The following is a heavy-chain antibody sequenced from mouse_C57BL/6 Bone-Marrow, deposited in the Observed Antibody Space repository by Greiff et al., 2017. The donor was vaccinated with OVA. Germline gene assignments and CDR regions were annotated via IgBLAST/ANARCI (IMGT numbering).Heavy chain of an antibody. CDR3: ARYLLLRYFDD. CDR1: GFTFSSYG. D-gene: IGHD1-1*01. J-gene: IGHJ2*01. V-gene: IGHV5-6*01. CDR2: ISSGGSYT. Sequence: EVKLVESGGDLVKPGGSLKLSCAASGFTFSSYGMSWVRQTSDTRLEWVATISSGGSYTYYPDSLKGRFTISRDNAKNTLYLQMSSLKSEDTAMYYCARYLLLRYFDDWGQGTTLTVSS.